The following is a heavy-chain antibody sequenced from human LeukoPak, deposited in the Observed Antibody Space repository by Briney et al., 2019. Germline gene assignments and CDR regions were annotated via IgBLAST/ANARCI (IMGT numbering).Heavy chain of an antibody. Sequence: GGSLRLSCAASGFTFSSYAMSWVRQAPGKGLEWVSVIGGSGGSTYYADSVKGRFTISRDNSKNTLYLQMNSLRAEDTAVYYCAKGINAYCSGGSCYEDYWGQGTLVTVSS. D-gene: IGHD2-15*01. CDR2: IGGSGGST. CDR1: GFTFSSYA. V-gene: IGHV3-23*01. CDR3: AKGINAYCSGGSCYEDY. J-gene: IGHJ4*02.